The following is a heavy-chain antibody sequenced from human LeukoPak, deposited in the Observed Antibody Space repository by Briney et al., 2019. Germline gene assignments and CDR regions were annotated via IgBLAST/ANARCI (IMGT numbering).Heavy chain of an antibody. Sequence: GGSLRLSCTASGFTFSSYTMNWVRQAPGKGLEWASSISPSGSSTWHADSVKGRFTISRDNAKNSVHLQMTNLRVDDTAVYYCGRDFLGESGAGGPWGQGILLSVSS. V-gene: IGHV3-21*01. CDR3: GRDFLGESGAGGP. J-gene: IGHJ5*02. D-gene: IGHD3-10*01. CDR1: GFTFSSYT. CDR2: ISPSGSST.